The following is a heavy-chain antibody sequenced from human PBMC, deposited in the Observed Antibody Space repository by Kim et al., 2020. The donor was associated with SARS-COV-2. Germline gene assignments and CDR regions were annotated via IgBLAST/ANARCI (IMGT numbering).Heavy chain of an antibody. CDR1: GYTLTELS. D-gene: IGHD3-10*01. J-gene: IGHJ4*02. Sequence: ASVKVSCKVSGYTLTELSMHWVRQAPGKGLEWMGGFDPEDGETIYAQKFQGRVTMTEDTSTDTAYMELSSLRSEDTAVYYCAAIYGSGSYYTIDYWGQGTLVTVSS. CDR3: AAIYGSGSYYTIDY. CDR2: FDPEDGET. V-gene: IGHV1-24*01.